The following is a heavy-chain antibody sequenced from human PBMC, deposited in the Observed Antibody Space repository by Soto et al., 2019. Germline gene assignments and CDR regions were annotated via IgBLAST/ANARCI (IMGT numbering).Heavy chain of an antibody. Sequence: GGSLRLSCGASGFRFSTYGMHWVRQAPGTGLEWVAVIWYDGTNKKYADSVKGRFTISRDNSKSTLYLQMNTLRAEDTGVYYCASTDCDSSTCPSDLVGATTMDYWGQGT. CDR1: GFRFSTYG. D-gene: IGHD1-26*01. CDR3: ASTDCDSSTCPSDLVGATTMDY. CDR2: IWYDGTNK. J-gene: IGHJ4*02. V-gene: IGHV3-33*01.